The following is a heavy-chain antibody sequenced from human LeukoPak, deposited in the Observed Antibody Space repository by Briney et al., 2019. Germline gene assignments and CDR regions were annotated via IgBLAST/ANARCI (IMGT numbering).Heavy chain of an antibody. CDR3: ARFHARDFWSGYYPYYYYGMDV. Sequence: PGGSLRLSCAASGFTFDDYAIHWVRQAPGKGLEWVSGISWNSGSIGYADSVKGRFTISRDNAKNSLYLQMNSLRAEDTAVYYCARFHARDFWSGYYPYYYYGMDVWGQGTTVTVSS. J-gene: IGHJ6*02. CDR2: ISWNSGSI. V-gene: IGHV3-9*01. CDR1: GFTFDDYA. D-gene: IGHD3-3*01.